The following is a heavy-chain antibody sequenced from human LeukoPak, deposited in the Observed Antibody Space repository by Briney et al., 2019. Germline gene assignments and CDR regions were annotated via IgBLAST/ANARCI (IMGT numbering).Heavy chain of an antibody. CDR2: IWYDGSNK. CDR1: GFTFSSYG. CDR3: AKFSVVVAAFDY. D-gene: IGHD2-15*01. V-gene: IGHV3-33*06. Sequence: GGSLRLSCAASGFTFSSYGMHWVREAPGKGLEWVAVIWYDGSNKYYADSVKGRFTISRDNSKNTLYLQMNSLRAEDTAVYYCAKFSVVVAAFDYWGQGTLVTVSS. J-gene: IGHJ4*02.